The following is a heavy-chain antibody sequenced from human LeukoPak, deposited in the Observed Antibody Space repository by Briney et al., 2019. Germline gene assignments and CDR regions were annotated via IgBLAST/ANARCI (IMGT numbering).Heavy chain of an antibody. V-gene: IGHV4-31*03. CDR2: IYYSGST. CDR1: GGSISSGGYY. CDR3: ARSADYYDSSGYYSSIFDY. D-gene: IGHD3-22*01. Sequence: PSETLSLTCTVSGGSISSGGYYWSWICQHPGKGLEWIGYIYYSGSTYYNPSLKSRVTISVDTSKNQFSLKLSSVTAADTAVYYCARSADYYDSSGYYSSIFDYWGQGTLVTVSS. J-gene: IGHJ4*02.